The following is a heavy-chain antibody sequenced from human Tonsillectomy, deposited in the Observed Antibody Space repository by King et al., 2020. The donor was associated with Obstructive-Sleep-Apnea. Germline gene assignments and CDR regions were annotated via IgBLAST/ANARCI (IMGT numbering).Heavy chain of an antibody. D-gene: IGHD4-17*01. Sequence: VQLVESGAEVKKPGTSVKISCKASGYTLTRYYMHWVRQAPGQGLEWMGIINSSGGSTNYAQKFQGRVTMTRDTSASTVYMELSSLRSEDTAVYYCARGSGDYVYSYDYWGQGTLVTVSS. J-gene: IGHJ4*02. CDR1: GYTLTRYY. V-gene: IGHV1-46*01. CDR2: INSSGGST. CDR3: ARGSGDYVYSYDY.